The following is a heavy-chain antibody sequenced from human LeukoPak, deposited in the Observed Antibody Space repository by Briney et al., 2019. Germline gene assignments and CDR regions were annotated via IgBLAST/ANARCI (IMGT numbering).Heavy chain of an antibody. Sequence: SETLSLTCTVSGVSVTSYYWSWLRQPAGKGLEWIGRIYTSGSTSYNPSLRSRLTMSVDTSKNQFSLNLSSVTAADTAVYYCAIFTKDSSSSSGYYFDYWGQGTLVTVSS. CDR2: IYTSGST. CDR1: GVSVTSYY. CDR3: AIFTKDSSSSSGYYFDY. J-gene: IGHJ4*02. V-gene: IGHV4-4*07. D-gene: IGHD6-13*01.